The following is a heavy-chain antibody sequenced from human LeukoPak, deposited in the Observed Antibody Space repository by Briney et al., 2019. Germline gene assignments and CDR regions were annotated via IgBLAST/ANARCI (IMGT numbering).Heavy chain of an antibody. J-gene: IGHJ4*02. CDR3: AKVLGSYYFDY. CDR1: GFTFSSYS. CDR2: ITSSSSYI. Sequence: GGSLRLSCAASGFTFSSYSMNWVRQAPGKGLEWVSSITSSSSYIYYADSVRGRYTISRDNAKNSLYLQMNSLRAEDTAVYYCAKVLGSYYFDYWGQGTLVTVSS. V-gene: IGHV3-21*04. D-gene: IGHD1-26*01.